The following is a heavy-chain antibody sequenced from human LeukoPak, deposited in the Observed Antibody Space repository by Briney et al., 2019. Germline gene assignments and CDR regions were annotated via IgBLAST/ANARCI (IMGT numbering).Heavy chain of an antibody. CDR1: GFTVSSNY. CDR2: ISSSSSYI. V-gene: IGHV3-21*01. J-gene: IGHJ4*02. Sequence: GGSLRLSCAASGFTVSSNYMSWVRQAPGKGLEWVSSISSSSSYIYYADSVKGRFTISRDNAKNSLYLQMNSLRAEDTAVYYCARGPRVFDYWGQGTLVTVSS. CDR3: ARGPRVFDY.